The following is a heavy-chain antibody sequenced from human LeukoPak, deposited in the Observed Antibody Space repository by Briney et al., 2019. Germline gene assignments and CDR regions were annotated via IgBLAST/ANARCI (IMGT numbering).Heavy chain of an antibody. D-gene: IGHD1-26*01. Sequence: GESLKISCKGSGYPFTNSWIGWVRQMPGKGLERMGVIYPGDSDTRYRPSFQGQVTVSADKSSSTAYLQWSSLKASDTAMYYCARFSVGGTYYPDYWGQGTLVTVSS. CDR3: ARFSVGGTYYPDY. V-gene: IGHV5-51*01. CDR1: GYPFTNSW. J-gene: IGHJ4*02. CDR2: IYPGDSDT.